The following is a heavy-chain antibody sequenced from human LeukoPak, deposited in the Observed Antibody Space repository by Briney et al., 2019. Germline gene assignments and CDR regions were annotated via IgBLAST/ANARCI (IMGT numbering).Heavy chain of an antibody. CDR2: ISASGGST. CDR1: GFTFSSFA. J-gene: IGHJ3*02. Sequence: GGSLRLSCAASGFTFSSFATSWVRQAPGKGLEWVSGISASGGSTYYADYVKCRFTISRDNSKNTLYLQMSSLRAEETAVYYCAKGFYYNSASGVFDIWGQGTMVTVSS. V-gene: IGHV3-23*01. CDR3: AKGFYYNSASGVFDI. D-gene: IGHD2/OR15-2a*01.